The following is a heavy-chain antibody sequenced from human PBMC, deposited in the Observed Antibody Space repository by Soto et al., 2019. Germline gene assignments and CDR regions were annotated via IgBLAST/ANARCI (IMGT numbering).Heavy chain of an antibody. V-gene: IGHV3-23*01. J-gene: IGHJ4*02. Sequence: GGSLILSCAASGLTFSGYAMSWVRQAPGKGLEWVSAISGSGGSTYYADSVKGRFTISRDNSKNTLYLQMNSLRAEDTAVYYCAKNKKAHYYDSSGYYGCYYWGQGTLVTVSS. CDR1: GLTFSGYA. CDR3: AKNKKAHYYDSSGYYGCYY. CDR2: ISGSGGST. D-gene: IGHD3-22*01.